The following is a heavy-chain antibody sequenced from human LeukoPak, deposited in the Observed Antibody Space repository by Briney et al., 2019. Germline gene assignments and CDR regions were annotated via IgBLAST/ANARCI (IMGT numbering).Heavy chain of an antibody. Sequence: SGTTLVNPTQTLTLTCTFSGFSLTTSGVSVGWIRQPPGKALEWLALIYWDDDKRYSPSLKSRLTITKDTSKNQVVLTMTNMDPVDTATYYCAHSSPNYYNILTGYSTLHSWGQGTLVTVSS. D-gene: IGHD3-9*01. CDR2: IYWDDDK. J-gene: IGHJ4*02. V-gene: IGHV2-5*02. CDR1: GFSLTTSGVS. CDR3: AHSSPNYYNILTGYSTLHS.